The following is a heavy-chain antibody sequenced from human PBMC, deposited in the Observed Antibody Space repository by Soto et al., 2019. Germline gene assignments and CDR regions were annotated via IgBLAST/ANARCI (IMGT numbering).Heavy chain of an antibody. Sequence: GSGPTLVNPTQTLTLTCTFSGFSLSTSGMRVSWIRQPPGKALEWLARIDWDDDKFYSTSLKTRLTISKDTSKNQVVLTMTNMDPVDTATYYCARSPGSGYDYWGQGTLVTVSS. CDR2: IDWDDDK. CDR3: ARSPGSGYDY. CDR1: GFSLSTSGMR. V-gene: IGHV2-70*04. D-gene: IGHD3-22*01. J-gene: IGHJ4*02.